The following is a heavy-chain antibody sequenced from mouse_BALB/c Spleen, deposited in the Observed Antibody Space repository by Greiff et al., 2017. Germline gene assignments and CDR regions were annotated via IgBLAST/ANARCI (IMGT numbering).Heavy chain of an antibody. CDR3: AALGNYRAMDY. CDR1: GFNIKDTY. V-gene: IGHV14-3*02. CDR2: IDPANGNT. Sequence: VQLQQSGAELVKPGASVKLSCTASGFNIKDTYMHWVKQRPEQGLEWIGRIDPANGNTKYDPKFPGKATITADTSSNTAYLQLSRLTSEDTAVYYCAALGNYRAMDYWGQGTSVTVSS. J-gene: IGHJ4*01. D-gene: IGHD2-1*01.